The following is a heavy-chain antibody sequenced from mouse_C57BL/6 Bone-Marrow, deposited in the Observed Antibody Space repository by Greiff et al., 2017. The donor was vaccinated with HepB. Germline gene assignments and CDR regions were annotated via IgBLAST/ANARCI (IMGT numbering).Heavy chain of an antibody. Sequence: QVQLKQSGAELARPGASVKLSCTASGYTFTSYGISWVKQRTGQGLEWIGEIYPRSGNTYYNEKFKGKATLTADKSSSTAYMELRSLTSEDSAVYFCLLRFAYWGQGTLVTVSA. CDR3: LLRFAY. D-gene: IGHD2-10*01. CDR2: IYPRSGNT. J-gene: IGHJ3*01. V-gene: IGHV1-81*01. CDR1: GYTFTSYG.